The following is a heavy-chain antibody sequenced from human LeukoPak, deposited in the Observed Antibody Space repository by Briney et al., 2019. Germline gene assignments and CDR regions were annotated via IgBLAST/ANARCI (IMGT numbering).Heavy chain of an antibody. Sequence: ASVNVSCKASGYTFTGYYMHWVRHAPGQALEWIGWINHNSGETNYAQKIEGRVTMTRDTSISTAHMELSRLRSDNTAVYYFAMDQGIPDSLDIWGQGTMVSVPS. CDR2: INHNSGET. CDR1: GYTFTGYY. CDR3: AMDQGIPDSLDI. V-gene: IGHV1-2*02. D-gene: IGHD6-13*01. J-gene: IGHJ3*02.